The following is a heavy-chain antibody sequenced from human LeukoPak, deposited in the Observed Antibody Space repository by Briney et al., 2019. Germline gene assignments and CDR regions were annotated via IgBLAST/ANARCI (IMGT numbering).Heavy chain of an antibody. CDR3: AKDMEEMATIKAFDI. CDR2: ISYDGSNK. V-gene: IGHV3-30*18. J-gene: IGHJ3*02. Sequence: PGRSLRLSCAASGFTFSSYGMHWVRQAPGKGLEWVAVISYDGSNKYYADSVKGRFTISRDNSKNTLYLQMNSLRAEDTAVYYCAKDMEEMATIKAFDIWGQGTMVTVSS. D-gene: IGHD5-24*01. CDR1: GFTFSSYG.